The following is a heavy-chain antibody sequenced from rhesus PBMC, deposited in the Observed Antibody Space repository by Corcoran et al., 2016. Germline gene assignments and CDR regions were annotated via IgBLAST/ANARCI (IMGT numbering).Heavy chain of an antibody. CDR3: ARSIAAADFDY. Sequence: QVQLQESGPGVVKPSETLSLTCAVSGGSISDSYRWSWIRQPPGKGLEWIGYIYGSTTSTNYNPSLNSRVTFSKDTSKNQFSLKLSSVTAADTAVYYCARSIAAADFDYWGQGVLVTVSS. CDR2: IYGSTTST. D-gene: IGHD6-25*01. CDR1: GGSISDSYR. J-gene: IGHJ4*01. V-gene: IGHV4S10*01.